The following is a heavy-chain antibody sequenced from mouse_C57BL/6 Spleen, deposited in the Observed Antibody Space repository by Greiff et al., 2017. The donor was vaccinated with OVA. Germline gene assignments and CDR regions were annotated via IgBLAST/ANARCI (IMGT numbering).Heavy chain of an antibody. CDR2: IHPNSGST. V-gene: IGHV1-64*01. CDR1: GYTFTSYW. J-gene: IGHJ4*01. CDR3: ARSGGGVYYAMDY. Sequence: SGAELVKPGASVKLSCKASGYTFTSYWMHWVKQRPGQGLEWIGMIHPNSGSTNYNEKFKSKATLTVDKSSSTAYMQLSSLTSEDSAVYYCARSGGGVYYAMDYWGQGTSVTVSS. D-gene: IGHD4-1*01.